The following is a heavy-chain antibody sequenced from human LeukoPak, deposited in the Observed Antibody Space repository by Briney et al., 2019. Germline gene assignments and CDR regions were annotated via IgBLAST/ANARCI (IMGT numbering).Heavy chain of an antibody. CDR3: ARTIKTYYYDSSGTFDY. V-gene: IGHV4-59*01. J-gene: IGHJ4*02. CDR2: IYYSGST. D-gene: IGHD3-22*01. CDR1: GGSISSYY. Sequence: PSETLSLTCTVSGGSISSYYWSWIRQPPGKGLEWIGYIYYSGSTNYNPSLKSRVTISVDTSKNQFSLKLSSVTAADTAVYYCARTIKTYYYDSSGTFDYWGQGTLVTVSS.